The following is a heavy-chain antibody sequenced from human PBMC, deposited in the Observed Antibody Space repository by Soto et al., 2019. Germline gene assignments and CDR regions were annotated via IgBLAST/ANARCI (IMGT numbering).Heavy chain of an antibody. CDR1: GYTFTSYD. J-gene: IGHJ6*03. CDR2: MNPNSGNT. D-gene: IGHD3-3*02. Sequence: QVQLVQSGPEVKKPGASVKVSCKASGYTFTSYDINWVRQATGQGLEWMGRMNPNSGNTDYAGKFQGRVTMTRNTSINTAYMELSSLTSEDTAVYYCARGILLNIFGVGIMGKDYYMDVWGKGTPVIVSS. CDR3: ARGILLNIFGVGIMGKDYYMDV. V-gene: IGHV1-8*01.